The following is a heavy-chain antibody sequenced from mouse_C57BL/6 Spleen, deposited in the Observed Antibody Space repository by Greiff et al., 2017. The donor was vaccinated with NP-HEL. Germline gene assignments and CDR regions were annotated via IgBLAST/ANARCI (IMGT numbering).Heavy chain of an antibody. Sequence: EVQRVESGGGLVQPKGSLKLSCAASGFTFNTYAMHWVRQAPGKGLEWVARIRSKSSNYATYYADSVKDRFTISGDDSQSMLYLQMNNLKTEDTAMYYCVRGFITTVVATDYAMDYWGQGTSVTVSS. J-gene: IGHJ4*01. CDR2: IRSKSSNYAT. V-gene: IGHV10-3*01. CDR1: GFTFNTYA. D-gene: IGHD1-1*01. CDR3: VRGFITTVVATDYAMDY.